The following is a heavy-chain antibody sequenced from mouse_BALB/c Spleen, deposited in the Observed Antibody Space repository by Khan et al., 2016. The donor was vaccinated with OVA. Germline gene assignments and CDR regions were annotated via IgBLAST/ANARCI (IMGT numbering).Heavy chain of an antibody. Sequence: EGKRKEDGAEFVKPGASVKLSCTASGFNIKDTFMHWVKQRPEQGLEWIGRIDPANGNTKYDPKFQGKATITADTSSNTAYLQLSSLTSEDAAVYYCARYYGSSGMDYWGQGTSVTVSS. CDR3: ARYYGSSGMDY. V-gene: IGHV14-3*02. CDR2: IDPANGNT. CDR1: GFNIKDTF. D-gene: IGHD1-1*01. J-gene: IGHJ4*01.